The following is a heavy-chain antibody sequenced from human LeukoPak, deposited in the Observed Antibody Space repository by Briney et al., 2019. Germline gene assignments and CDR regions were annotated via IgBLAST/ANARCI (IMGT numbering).Heavy chain of an antibody. D-gene: IGHD1-26*01. CDR3: SRESGPFCPFGH. Sequence: PSETLSLTCGVSGGSITTTNYWSWVRQPPGGGLEWIGEVSLAGRTRYNPSLKNRVNISIDESKNHLYLNLASVTAADTAVYYCSRESGPFCPFGHWDQGTLVAVTS. CDR2: VSLAGRT. V-gene: IGHV4-4*02. J-gene: IGHJ4*02. CDR1: GGSITTTNY.